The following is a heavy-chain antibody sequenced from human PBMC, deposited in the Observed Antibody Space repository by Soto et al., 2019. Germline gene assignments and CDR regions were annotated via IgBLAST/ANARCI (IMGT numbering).Heavy chain of an antibody. Sequence: GGSLRLSCAASGFTFSSYGMHWVRQAPGKGLEWVAVISYDGSNKYYADSVKGRFTISRDNSKNTLYLQMNSLRAEDTAVYYCAKDPTMVVAATGLFDYWGQGTLVTVSS. D-gene: IGHD2-15*01. V-gene: IGHV3-30*18. CDR2: ISYDGSNK. CDR3: AKDPTMVVAATGLFDY. J-gene: IGHJ4*02. CDR1: GFTFSSYG.